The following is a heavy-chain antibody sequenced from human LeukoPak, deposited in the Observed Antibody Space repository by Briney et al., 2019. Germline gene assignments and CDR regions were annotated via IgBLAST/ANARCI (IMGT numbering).Heavy chain of an antibody. CDR3: ARDPKGDGYNNAWYFDY. V-gene: IGHV4-31*03. Sequence: SETLSLTCTVSGGSISSSSYYWGWIRQHPGKGLEWIGYIYYSGSTYYNPSLKSRVTISVDTSKNQFSLKLSSVTAADTAVYYCARDPKGDGYNNAWYFDYWGQGTLVTVSS. CDR2: IYYSGST. D-gene: IGHD5-24*01. J-gene: IGHJ4*02. CDR1: GGSISSSSYY.